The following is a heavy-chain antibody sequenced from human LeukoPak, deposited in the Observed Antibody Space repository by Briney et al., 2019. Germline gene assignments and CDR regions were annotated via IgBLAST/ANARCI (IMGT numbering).Heavy chain of an antibody. Sequence: GGSLRLSCAASGFTYSSYGMHWVRQAPGKGLEWVAVIWYDGSNKYYADSVKGRFTISRDNSKNTLYLQMNSLRAEDTAVYYCARDLGIGNSDPYYYYYGMDVWGQGTTVTVSS. V-gene: IGHV3-33*01. CDR3: ARDLGIGNSDPYYYYYGMDV. CDR2: IWYDGSNK. J-gene: IGHJ6*02. D-gene: IGHD7-27*01. CDR1: GFTYSSYG.